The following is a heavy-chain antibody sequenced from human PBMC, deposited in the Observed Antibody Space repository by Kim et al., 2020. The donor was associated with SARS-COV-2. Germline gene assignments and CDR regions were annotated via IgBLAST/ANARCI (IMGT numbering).Heavy chain of an antibody. CDR2: IYSGGSR. V-gene: IGHV3-53*01. CDR3: SRKGAYCYYGMDV. CDR1: GFTISRNS. J-gene: IGHJ6*02. Sequence: GGSLRLSCAASGFTISRNSMNWVRQAPGEGLEWVSVIYSGGSRLYADSAKGRFTASSDISNSTVYFQMNSLRAADTAAYYCSRKGAYCYYGMDVWGHGTT.